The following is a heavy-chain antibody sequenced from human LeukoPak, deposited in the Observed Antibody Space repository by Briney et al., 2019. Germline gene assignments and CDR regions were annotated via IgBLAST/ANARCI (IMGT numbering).Heavy chain of an antibody. J-gene: IGHJ4*02. CDR1: GFTVSSNY. V-gene: IGHV3-11*01. CDR2: ISSSGSTI. Sequence: GGSLRLSCAASGFTVSSNYMSWIRQAPGKGLEWVSYISSSGSTIYYTDSVKGRFTISRDNAKNSLYPQMNSLRAEDTAVYYCARYIVATSYFDYWGQGTLVTVSS. CDR3: ARYIVATSYFDY. D-gene: IGHD5-12*01.